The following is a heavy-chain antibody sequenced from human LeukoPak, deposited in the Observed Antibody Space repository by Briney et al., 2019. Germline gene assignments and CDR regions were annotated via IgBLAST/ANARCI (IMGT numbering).Heavy chain of an antibody. CDR3: ANSDYGDYID. CDR2: IYYSGST. Sequence: PSETLSLTCTVSSDSISSSSYYWGWIRQPPGKGLEWIGSIYYSGSTYYNPSLKSRVTISVDTSKNQFSLKLSSVTAADTAVYYCANSDYGDYIDWGQGTLVTVSS. V-gene: IGHV4-39*01. CDR1: SDSISSSSYY. D-gene: IGHD4-17*01. J-gene: IGHJ4*02.